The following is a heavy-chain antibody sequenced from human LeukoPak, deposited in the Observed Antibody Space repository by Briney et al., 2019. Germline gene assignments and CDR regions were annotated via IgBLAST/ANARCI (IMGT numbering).Heavy chain of an antibody. D-gene: IGHD6-13*01. V-gene: IGHV3-64D*09. CDR2: ISSYGANT. Sequence: PGGSLRLSCSASGFTFTTYAMHWVRQAPGKGLEYVSAISSYGANTYYADSVKGRFTISRDNSKNTLYLQMSSLRAEDTAVYYCVKFIAAAGPYYYYGMDVWGQGTTVTVSS. CDR3: VKFIAAAGPYYYYGMDV. CDR1: GFTFTTYA. J-gene: IGHJ6*02.